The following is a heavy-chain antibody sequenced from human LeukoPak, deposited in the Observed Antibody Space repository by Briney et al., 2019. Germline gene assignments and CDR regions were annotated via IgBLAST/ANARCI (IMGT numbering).Heavy chain of an antibody. CDR2: INPNSGGT. Sequence: ASVKVSCKASGYTFTAYYMHWVRQAPGQGLEWMGWINPNSGGTNYAPKFQGRVTMTRDTSISTAYMELSRLRSDDTAVYYCARAAAAGTTTFDYWGQGTLVTVSS. J-gene: IGHJ4*02. D-gene: IGHD6-13*01. V-gene: IGHV1-2*02. CDR3: ARAAAAGTTTFDY. CDR1: GYTFTAYY.